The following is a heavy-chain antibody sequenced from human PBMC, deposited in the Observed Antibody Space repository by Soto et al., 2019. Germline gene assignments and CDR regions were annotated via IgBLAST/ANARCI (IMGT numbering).Heavy chain of an antibody. CDR2: ISPYNGNT. D-gene: IGHD3-16*01. V-gene: IGHV1-18*01. CDR3: ARGIGGYFGVDYSSGMAV. CDR1: GYTFTSYL. J-gene: IGHJ6*02. Sequence: ASVKVSCKASGYTFTSYLISLLRQAPGQGLEWMGWISPYNGNTNYAQKLQGRVTMTTDTSTSTAYMELRSLRSDDTAVYYCARGIGGYFGVDYSSGMAVWGQGTTVTVSS.